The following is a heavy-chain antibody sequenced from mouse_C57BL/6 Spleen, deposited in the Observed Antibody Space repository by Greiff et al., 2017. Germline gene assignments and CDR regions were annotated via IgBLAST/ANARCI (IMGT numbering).Heavy chain of an antibody. J-gene: IGHJ4*01. CDR3: TRESNCGREYALGY. V-gene: IGHV1-15*01. Sequence: QVQLQQSGAELVRPGASVTLSCKASGYTFTDYEMHWVKQTPVHGLEWIGAIDPETGGTAYNQKFKGKAILTADKSSSTAYMELRSLTSEDSAVYYCTRESNCGREYALGYWGQGTSVTVSA. CDR1: GYTFTDYE. CDR2: IDPETGGT. D-gene: IGHD2-5*01.